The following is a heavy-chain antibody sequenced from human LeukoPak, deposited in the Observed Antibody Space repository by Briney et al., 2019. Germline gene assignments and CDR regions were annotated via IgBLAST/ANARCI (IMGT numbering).Heavy chain of an antibody. CDR2: ISGSGGST. CDR1: GFTFSSYS. CDR3: AKDCKVRGAGDAFDI. Sequence: GGSLRLSCAASGFTFSSYSMNWVRQAPGKGLEWVSAISGSGGSTYYADSVKGRFTISRDNSKNTLYLQMNSLRAEDTAVYYCAKDCKVRGAGDAFDIWGQGTMVTVSS. J-gene: IGHJ3*02. D-gene: IGHD3-10*01. V-gene: IGHV3-23*01.